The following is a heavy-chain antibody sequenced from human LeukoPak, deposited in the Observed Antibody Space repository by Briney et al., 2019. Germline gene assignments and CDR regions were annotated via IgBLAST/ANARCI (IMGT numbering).Heavy chain of an antibody. J-gene: IGHJ4*02. CDR2: INHSGST. Sequence: PSETLSLTCAVYGGSFSGYYWSWIRQPPGKGLEWIGEINHSGSTNYNPSLKSRVTISVDTSKNQFSLKLSSVTAADTAVYYCATSGVLRFLEWLLPDYWGQGTLVTVSS. CDR3: ATSGVLRFLEWLLPDY. CDR1: GGSFSGYY. V-gene: IGHV4-34*01. D-gene: IGHD3-3*01.